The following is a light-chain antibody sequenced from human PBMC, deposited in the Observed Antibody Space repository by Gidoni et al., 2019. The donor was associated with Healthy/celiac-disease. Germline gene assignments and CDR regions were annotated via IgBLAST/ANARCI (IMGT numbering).Light chain of an antibody. Sequence: QSVLTQPPSASGTPGQRVTISGSGSSSNIGSNTVNWYQQLPGTAPKLLIYSNNQRPSGVPDRFSGSKSGTSASLAISGLQSEDEAEYYCAAWEDSLNGWVFGGGTKLTVL. J-gene: IGLJ3*02. V-gene: IGLV1-44*01. CDR2: SNN. CDR1: SSNIGSNT. CDR3: AAWEDSLNGWV.